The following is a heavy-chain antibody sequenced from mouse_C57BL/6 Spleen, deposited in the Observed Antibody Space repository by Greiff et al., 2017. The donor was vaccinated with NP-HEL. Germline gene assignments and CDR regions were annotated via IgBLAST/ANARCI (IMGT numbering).Heavy chain of an antibody. D-gene: IGHD1-1*01. CDR3: ARPTTGTFDY. Sequence: VQLQQPGAELVKPGASVKLSCKASGYTFTSYWMQWVKQRPGQGLEWIGEIDPSDSYTNYNQKFKGKATLTVDTSSSTAYMQLGSLTSEDSAVYYCARPTTGTFDYWGQGTTLTVSS. V-gene: IGHV1-50*01. J-gene: IGHJ2*01. CDR1: GYTFTSYW. CDR2: IDPSDSYT.